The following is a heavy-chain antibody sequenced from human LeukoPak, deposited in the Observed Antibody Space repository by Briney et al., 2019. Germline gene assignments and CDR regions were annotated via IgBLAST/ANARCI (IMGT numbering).Heavy chain of an antibody. V-gene: IGHV1-2*06. CDR2: IDPNSGGT. J-gene: IGHJ4*02. CDR3: ARDPRVITASL. CDR1: GYTFTGYY. Sequence: ASVKVSCKASGYTFTGYYMHWVRQGPGQGLEWMGRIDPNSGGTNYAQKFQGRVTMTRDTSISTAYMELSRLRSDDTAVYYCARDPRVITASLWGQGTLVTVSS. D-gene: IGHD3-16*01.